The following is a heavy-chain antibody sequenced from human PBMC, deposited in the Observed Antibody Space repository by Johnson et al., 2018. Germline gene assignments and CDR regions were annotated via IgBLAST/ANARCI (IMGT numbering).Heavy chain of an antibody. CDR1: RFTFSDYY. Sequence: QVQLVESGGGLVKXGGSLRLSCEASRFTFSDYYMSWIRQAPGKGLEWLSYISSSGSMKYYVDSVKGRFTISRDNAKKSLYLQMSSLRVEDTALYYCARGNYNDPIDIWGQGTMVTVSS. CDR2: ISSSGSMK. D-gene: IGHD3-10*01. J-gene: IGHJ3*02. V-gene: IGHV3-11*04. CDR3: ARGNYNDPIDI.